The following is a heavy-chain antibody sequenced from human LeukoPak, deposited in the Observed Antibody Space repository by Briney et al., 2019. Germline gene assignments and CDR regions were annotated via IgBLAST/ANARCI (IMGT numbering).Heavy chain of an antibody. J-gene: IGHJ4*02. CDR2: VHLDGRT. CDR1: GGSISRGGYY. CDR3: AREGGFFRPLDF. V-gene: IGHV4-39*07. Sequence: SETLSLTCTVSGGSISRGGYYWNWIRQPPGKGLEWIGEVHLDGRTNYNPSLKSRLTISVDLSENHISLKLTSVTAADTAVYYCAREGGFFRPLDFSGQGTLVTVSS. D-gene: IGHD3-3*01.